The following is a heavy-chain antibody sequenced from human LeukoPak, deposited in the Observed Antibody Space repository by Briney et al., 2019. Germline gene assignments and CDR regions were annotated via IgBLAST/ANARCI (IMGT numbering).Heavy chain of an antibody. Sequence: SETLSLTCTVSGGSISSYYWSWIRQPPGKGLEWIGYIYYSGSTNYNPSLKSRVTISVDTSKNRFSLKLSSVTAADTAVYYCARPKLATSSHDHEWYFDLWGRGTLVTVSS. J-gene: IGHJ2*01. CDR2: IYYSGST. CDR3: ARPKLATSSHDHEWYFDL. D-gene: IGHD1-7*01. CDR1: GGSISSYY. V-gene: IGHV4-59*08.